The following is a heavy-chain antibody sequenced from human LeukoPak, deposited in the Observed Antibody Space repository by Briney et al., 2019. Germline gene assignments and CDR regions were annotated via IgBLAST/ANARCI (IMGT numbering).Heavy chain of an antibody. CDR2: IYYSGST. Sequence: SETLSLTCTVSGGSISSYWSWIRQPPGKGLEWIGYIYYSGSTNYNPSLKSRVTISVDTSKNQFSLQLNSVTPEDTAVYYCARDEGRSGWYTFDYWGQGTLVTVSS. CDR1: GGSISSY. D-gene: IGHD6-19*01. V-gene: IGHV4-59*12. J-gene: IGHJ4*02. CDR3: ARDEGRSGWYTFDY.